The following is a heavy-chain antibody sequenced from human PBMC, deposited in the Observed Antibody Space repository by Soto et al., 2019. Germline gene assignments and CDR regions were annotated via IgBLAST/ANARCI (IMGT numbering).Heavy chain of an antibody. CDR2: IYYSGST. Sequence: SETLSLTCTVSGCSISSSSYYWVWFRQPPGNGLEWIGSIYYSGSTYYNPSLKSRVTISVDTSKNQFSLKLSSVTAADTAVYYCARQWQQLGDYYYYGMDVWGQGTTVTVSS. CDR3: ARQWQQLGDYYYYGMDV. CDR1: GCSISSSSYY. D-gene: IGHD6-13*01. V-gene: IGHV4-39*01. J-gene: IGHJ6*02.